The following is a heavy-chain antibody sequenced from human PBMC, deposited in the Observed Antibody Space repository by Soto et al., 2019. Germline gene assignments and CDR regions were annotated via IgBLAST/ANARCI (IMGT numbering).Heavy chain of an antibody. V-gene: IGHV4-38-2*02. Sequence: SETLSLTCSVSGYLISSGYYWGCIRQTPGKGLEWLGSIYYSGSTYYNPSLKSRVTISVDTSKNQFSLKLSSVTAADTAVYYCARGGYSGSYRPGYYFDYWGQGTLVTVSS. CDR2: IYYSGST. J-gene: IGHJ4*02. CDR3: ARGGYSGSYRPGYYFDY. CDR1: GYLISSGYY. D-gene: IGHD1-26*01.